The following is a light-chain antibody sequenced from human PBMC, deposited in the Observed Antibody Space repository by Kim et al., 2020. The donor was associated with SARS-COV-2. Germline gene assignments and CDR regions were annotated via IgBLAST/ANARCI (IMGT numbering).Light chain of an antibody. V-gene: IGLV3-21*04. Sequence: APGETARVTCGGDNIGSKRVHWYQQKPGQAPVLVIYYDSDRPSGIPERFSGSNSGNTATLTISRVEAGDEADYYCQVWDSDSDHYLFGTGTKVTVL. CDR3: QVWDSDSDHYL. CDR2: YDS. J-gene: IGLJ1*01. CDR1: NIGSKR.